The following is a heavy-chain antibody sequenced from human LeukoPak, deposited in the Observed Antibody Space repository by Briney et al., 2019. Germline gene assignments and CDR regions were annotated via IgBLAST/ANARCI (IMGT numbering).Heavy chain of an antibody. Sequence: ASVNVSCKASGYTFTDYYMHWVRQATGQGREWMGWIKPNSGGTNYPQKFQGRVSMTRDTFVSTAYMELSRLRSDDTAVYYCARSTLGSADGFDIWGQGTMVTVSS. CDR1: GYTFTDYY. J-gene: IGHJ3*02. D-gene: IGHD3-10*01. V-gene: IGHV1-2*02. CDR2: IKPNSGGT. CDR3: ARSTLGSADGFDI.